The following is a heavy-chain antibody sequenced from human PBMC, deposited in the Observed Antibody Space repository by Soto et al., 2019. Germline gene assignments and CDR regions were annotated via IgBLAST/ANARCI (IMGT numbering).Heavy chain of an antibody. Sequence: GGSLRLSCAVSGFTFSSYGMHWVRQAPGKGLEWVAHISYDGSNDHYVDSVKGRFTISRDNSKNTLYLQMSSLRAEDTAVYYCVRFWPPPYSDALTDYTDAFDYWGQGTLVTVSS. J-gene: IGHJ4*02. CDR2: ISYDGSND. CDR1: GFTFSSYG. CDR3: VRFWPPPYSDALTDYTDAFDY. D-gene: IGHD3-9*01. V-gene: IGHV3-30*03.